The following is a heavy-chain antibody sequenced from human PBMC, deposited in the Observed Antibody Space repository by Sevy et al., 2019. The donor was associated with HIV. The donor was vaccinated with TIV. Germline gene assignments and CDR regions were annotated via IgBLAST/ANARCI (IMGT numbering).Heavy chain of an antibody. V-gene: IGHV3-11*01. Sequence: GGSLRLSCAVSGFTFRDYFMTWIRQAPGRGLEWVSYISGSATTIYYADSVKGRFTISRDSANNSLYLQMNSLRAEDTAVYYCARHHTKLGYCSSTSCPADFDYWGQGTLVTVSS. CDR2: ISGSATTI. CDR3: ARHHTKLGYCSSTSCPADFDY. J-gene: IGHJ4*02. CDR1: GFTFRDYF. D-gene: IGHD2-2*01.